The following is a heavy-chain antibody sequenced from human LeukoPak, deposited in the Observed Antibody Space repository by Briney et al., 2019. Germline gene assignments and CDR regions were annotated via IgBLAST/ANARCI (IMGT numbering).Heavy chain of an antibody. CDR1: GGSISSYY. CDR2: IYYSGST. CDR3: ARGYYDFWSGYSLTHHYFDY. D-gene: IGHD3-3*01. V-gene: IGHV4-59*01. Sequence: SETLSLTCTVSGGSISSYYWRWIRQPPGNGLEWIGYIYYSGSTNYNPSLKSRVTISVDTSKNQFSLKLSSVTAADTAVYYRARGYYDFWSGYSLTHHYFDYWGQGTVVTVSS. J-gene: IGHJ4*02.